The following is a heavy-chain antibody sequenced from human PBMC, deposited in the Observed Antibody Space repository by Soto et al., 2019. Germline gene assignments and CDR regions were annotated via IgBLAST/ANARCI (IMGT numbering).Heavy chain of an antibody. CDR1: GFTFSDHY. Sequence: PGGSLRLSCAASGFTFSDHYMDWVRQAPGKGLEWVGRTRNKANSYTTEYAASVKGRFTISRDDSKNSLYLRMNSLKTEDTAVYYCARGGYYYDSSGYYLFDYWGQGTLVTVSS. J-gene: IGHJ4*02. CDR2: TRNKANSYTT. CDR3: ARGGYYYDSSGYYLFDY. D-gene: IGHD3-22*01. V-gene: IGHV3-72*01.